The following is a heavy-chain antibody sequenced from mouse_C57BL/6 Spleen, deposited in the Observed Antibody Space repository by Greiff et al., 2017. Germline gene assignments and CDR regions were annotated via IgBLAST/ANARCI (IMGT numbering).Heavy chain of an antibody. J-gene: IGHJ3*01. CDR1: GYSFTDYN. Sequence: VQLQQSGPELVKPGASVKISCKASGYSFTDYNMNWVKQSNGKSLEWIGVITPNYGTTSYNQKFKGKATLTVDQSSSTAYLQLNSLTSEDAAVXCCASPDSSGYVAYWGQGTLVTVSA. CDR2: ITPNYGTT. D-gene: IGHD3-2*02. CDR3: ASPDSSGYVAY. V-gene: IGHV1-39*01.